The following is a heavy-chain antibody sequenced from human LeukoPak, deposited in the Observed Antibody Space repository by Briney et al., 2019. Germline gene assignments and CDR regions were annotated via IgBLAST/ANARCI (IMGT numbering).Heavy chain of an antibody. D-gene: IGHD6-19*01. CDR2: IYGSGST. CDR3: ASLTSSGWGYYYLDY. V-gene: IGHV4-59*11. J-gene: IGHJ4*02. Sequence: PSETLSLTCTVSGDSLSSHYWSWIRQPPGRGLEWIGYIYGSGSTHYDPSLRSRVTISEDTSKNQFSLKLTSVTAADTAVYYCASLTSSGWGYYYLDYWGQGTLVTVSS. CDR1: GDSLSSHY.